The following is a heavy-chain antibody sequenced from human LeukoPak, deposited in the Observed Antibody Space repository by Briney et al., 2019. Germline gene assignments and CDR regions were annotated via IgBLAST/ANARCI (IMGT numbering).Heavy chain of an antibody. J-gene: IGHJ4*02. V-gene: IGHV4-34*01. CDR2: INHSGST. D-gene: IGHD3-22*01. Sequence: SETLSLTCAVYGGSFSGYYWSWLRQPPGKGLEWIGEINHSGSTNYNPSLKSRVTISVDTSKNQFSLKLSSVTAADTAVYYCARDSSGYYYDHYFDYWGQGTLVTVSS. CDR3: ARDSSGYYYDHYFDY. CDR1: GGSFSGYY.